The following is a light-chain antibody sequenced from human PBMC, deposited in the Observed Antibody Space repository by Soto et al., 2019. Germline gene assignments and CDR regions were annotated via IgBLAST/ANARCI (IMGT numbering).Light chain of an antibody. CDR2: YKSHSDK. Sequence: QSVLTQPSSLSASPGASASLPCTSRSDINVVTYRIYWYQQKPGSPPQYLLRYKSHSDKQQGSGVPSRFSGSTDASANAGILLISGLQSEDEADYYCMIWHNSAYVFGTGTKVTVL. V-gene: IGLV5-45*03. J-gene: IGLJ1*01. CDR1: SDINVVTYR. CDR3: MIWHNSAYV.